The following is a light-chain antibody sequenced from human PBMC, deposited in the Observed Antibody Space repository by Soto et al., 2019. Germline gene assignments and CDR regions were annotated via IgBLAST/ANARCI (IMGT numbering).Light chain of an antibody. CDR3: GTWDSSLSAVV. CDR2: DNN. CDR1: SSNIGNNY. V-gene: IGLV1-51*01. J-gene: IGLJ2*01. Sequence: QSVLTQPPSVSAAPGQKVTISCSGSSSNIGNNYVFWYQQLPGTAPKLLIYDNNKRHSGIPDRFSGSKSGTSATLGITGLQTGDEADYYFGTWDSSLSAVVFGGVTKLTVL.